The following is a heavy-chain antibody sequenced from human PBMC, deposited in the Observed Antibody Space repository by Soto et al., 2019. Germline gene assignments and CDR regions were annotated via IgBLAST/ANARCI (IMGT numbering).Heavy chain of an antibody. Sequence: QVQLQESGPGLVKPSQTLSLTCTVSGGSISIGVYYWNWIRQHPGKGLEWIGYTYHTGSTYYNPSPESRGTISVDPSKNQFSLKLSSVTAADTAVYYCARIGNPDASLYFDYWGQGTLVTVSS. V-gene: IGHV4-31*03. D-gene: IGHD2-2*01. J-gene: IGHJ4*02. CDR2: TYHTGST. CDR1: GGSISIGVYY. CDR3: ARIGNPDASLYFDY.